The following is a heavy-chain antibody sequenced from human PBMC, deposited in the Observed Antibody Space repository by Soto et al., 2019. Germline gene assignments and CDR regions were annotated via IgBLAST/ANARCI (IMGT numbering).Heavy chain of an antibody. V-gene: IGHV1-18*01. CDR1: GYTFTNYG. D-gene: IGHD3-22*01. J-gene: IGHJ4*02. CDR3: ARDYRKDLWLLEREANGCFDF. CDR2: ISAYNGNT. Sequence: QVQLVQSGAEVRKPGASVKVSCKASGYTFTNYGISWVRQAPGQGLEWMGWISAYNGNTNYAHKVEGRVTMTTDTSTSTAYMELRSLRSDDTAMYYCARDYRKDLWLLEREANGCFDFWGQGTLVTVSS.